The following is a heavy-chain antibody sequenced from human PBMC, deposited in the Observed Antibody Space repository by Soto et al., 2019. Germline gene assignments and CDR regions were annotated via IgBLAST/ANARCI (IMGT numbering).Heavy chain of an antibody. V-gene: IGHV4-34*01. CDR3: ARGPGYRGPYFDY. CDR2: INHSGST. J-gene: IGHJ4*02. Sequence: PSETLSLTCAVYGGSFSGYYWSWIRQPPGKGLEWIGEINHSGSTNYNPSLKSRVTISVDTSKNQFSLKLSSVTAADTAVYYCARGPGYRGPYFDYWGQGTLVTVS. D-gene: IGHD3-10*01. CDR1: GGSFSGYY.